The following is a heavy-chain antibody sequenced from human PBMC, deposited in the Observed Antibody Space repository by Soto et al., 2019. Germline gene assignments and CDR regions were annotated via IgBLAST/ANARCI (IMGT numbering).Heavy chain of an antibody. CDR3: ARNILGGTTDY. CDR2: INAGKGDT. Sequence: QVQLVQSGAEEKNPGASVKVSCKASGYTFTNHAIHWVRQAPGQGLEWMGWINAGKGDTQYPQRFQGRVTITRDTAASTAYMELRSMRSEDTAVYYCARNILGGTTDYWGPGTLVTVSS. CDR1: GYTFTNHA. D-gene: IGHD1-7*01. V-gene: IGHV1-3*05. J-gene: IGHJ4*02.